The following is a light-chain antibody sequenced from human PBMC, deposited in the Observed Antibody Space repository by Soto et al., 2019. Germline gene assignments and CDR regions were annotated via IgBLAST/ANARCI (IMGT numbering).Light chain of an antibody. V-gene: IGKV1-39*01. J-gene: IGKJ5*01. CDR1: QSIRKF. CDR3: HQSYSTPIT. CDR2: TAS. Sequence: DIQMTQSPSSLSASVGDRVSITCRASQSIRKFLNWYQQKPGKAPNLLIYTASNLQGGVPSRFSGSGSETDFTLTITSLQPEDFATYYCHQSYSTPITFGQGTRLEIK.